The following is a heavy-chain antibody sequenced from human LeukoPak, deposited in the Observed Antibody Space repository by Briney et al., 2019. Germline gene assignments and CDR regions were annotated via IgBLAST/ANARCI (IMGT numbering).Heavy chain of an antibody. J-gene: IGHJ5*02. V-gene: IGHV4-61*01. D-gene: IGHD1-26*01. Sequence: SETLSLTCTVSGRSVSSHSYFWTWLRQPPGKGLEWIGYFYYSGSTHYNPSLKSRVTISLDTSKNQFSLKLTSVTAADTAVYYCARGSDTGSYLNWFDPWGQGTLVTVSP. CDR2: FYYSGST. CDR1: GRSVSSHSYF. CDR3: ARGSDTGSYLNWFDP.